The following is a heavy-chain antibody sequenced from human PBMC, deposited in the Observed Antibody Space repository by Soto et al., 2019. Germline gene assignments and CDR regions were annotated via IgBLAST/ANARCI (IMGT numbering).Heavy chain of an antibody. CDR2: ISGSGGST. CDR3: AKGPSRTGTTHAIDY. Sequence: PGGSLRLSCAASGFTFSSYAMSWVRQAPGKGLEWVSAISGSGGSTYYADSVKGRFTISRDNSKNTLYLQMNSLRAEDTAVYYCAKGPSRTGTTHAIDYWGQGTLVTVSS. CDR1: GFTFSSYA. J-gene: IGHJ4*02. V-gene: IGHV3-23*01. D-gene: IGHD1-7*01.